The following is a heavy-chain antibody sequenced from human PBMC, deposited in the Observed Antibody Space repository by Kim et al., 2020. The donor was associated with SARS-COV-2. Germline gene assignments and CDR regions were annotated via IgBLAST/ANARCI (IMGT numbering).Heavy chain of an antibody. CDR3: ARDRKFTDYSYLYYYYYGMDV. D-gene: IGHD2-15*01. V-gene: IGHV3-53*01. J-gene: IGHJ6*02. Sequence: GGSLRLSCAASGFTVSSNYMSWVRQAPGKGLEWVSVIYSGGSTYYADSVKGRFTISRDNSKNTLYLQMNSLRAEDTAVYYCARDRKFTDYSYLYYYYYGMDVWGQGTTVTVSS. CDR2: IYSGGST. CDR1: GFTVSSNY.